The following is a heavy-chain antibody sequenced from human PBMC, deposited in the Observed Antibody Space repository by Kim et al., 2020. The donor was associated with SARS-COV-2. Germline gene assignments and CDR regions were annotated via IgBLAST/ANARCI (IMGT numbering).Heavy chain of an antibody. Sequence: NYSQKLQGRVPMTRDTSISTVYMELCRLRSDDSAVYYCARNWNYLYGMDVWGQGTTVTVSS. D-gene: IGHD1-7*01. CDR3: ARNWNYLYGMDV. V-gene: IGHV1-2*02. J-gene: IGHJ6*02.